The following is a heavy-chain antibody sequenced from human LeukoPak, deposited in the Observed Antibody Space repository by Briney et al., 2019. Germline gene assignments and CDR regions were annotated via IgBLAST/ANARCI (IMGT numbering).Heavy chain of an antibody. V-gene: IGHV4-34*01. Sequence: SETLSLTCAVYGGSFSGYHWSWIRQSPGKGLEWIGEIDHSESTNYNPSLKNRVTISVDTSKNQFSLKLSSVTAADTAVYYCARVNLLGYCTNDVCPGGGLPFDYWGQGTLVTVSS. CDR1: GGSFSGYH. D-gene: IGHD2-8*01. CDR2: IDHSEST. J-gene: IGHJ4*02. CDR3: ARVNLLGYCTNDVCPGGGLPFDY.